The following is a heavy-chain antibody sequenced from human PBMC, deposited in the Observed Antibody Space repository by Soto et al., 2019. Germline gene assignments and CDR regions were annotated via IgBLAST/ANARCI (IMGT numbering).Heavy chain of an antibody. CDR3: ARGPTRYSSGWYRNPFDY. CDR1: GYTFTSYD. J-gene: IGHJ4*02. V-gene: IGHV1-8*01. D-gene: IGHD6-19*01. Sequence: ASVKVSCKASGYTFTSYDINWVRQATGQGLEWMGWMNPNSGNTGYAQKFQGRVTMTRNTSISTAYMELSSLRSEDTAVYYCARGPTRYSSGWYRNPFDYWGQGTLVTVSS. CDR2: MNPNSGNT.